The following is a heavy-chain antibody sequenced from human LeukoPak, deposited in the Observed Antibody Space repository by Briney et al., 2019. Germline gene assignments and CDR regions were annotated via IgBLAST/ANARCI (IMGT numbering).Heavy chain of an antibody. CDR2: IYYSGST. Sequence: SETLSLTCTVSGGSINSSSYYWGWIRQPPGKGLEWIGSIYYSGSTYYNPSLKSRVTISVDTSKNQFSLKLSSVTAADTAVYYCARRPPTGWLPVDYWGQGTLVTVSS. D-gene: IGHD3-9*01. V-gene: IGHV4-39*07. CDR3: ARRPPTGWLPVDY. CDR1: GGSINSSSYY. J-gene: IGHJ4*02.